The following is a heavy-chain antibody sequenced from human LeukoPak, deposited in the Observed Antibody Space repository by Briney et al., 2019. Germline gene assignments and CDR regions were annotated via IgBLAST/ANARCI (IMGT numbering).Heavy chain of an antibody. V-gene: IGHV3-21*01. CDR2: ISSSSSYI. CDR3: ARIDMVVPAAGYGMDV. Sequence: GGSLRLSCAASGFSFSSYSLYWVRQAPGKGLEWVSSISSSSSYIYYADSVKGRFTISRDNAKNSLYLQMNSLRAEDTAVYYCARIDMVVPAAGYGMDVWGQGTTVTVSS. D-gene: IGHD2-2*01. CDR1: GFSFSSYS. J-gene: IGHJ6*02.